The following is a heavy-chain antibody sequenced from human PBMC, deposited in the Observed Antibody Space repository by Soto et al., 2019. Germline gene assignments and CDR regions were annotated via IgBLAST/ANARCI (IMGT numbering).Heavy chain of an antibody. Sequence: QVQLVQSGAEVKKPGSSVKVSCKASGGTFSSYTISWVRQAPGQGLEWMGRIIPILGIANYAQQFQGRVTITADKSTSTDQLERSSQRSEEPAVYYCERLGLDPPTVGDYCYYYMDVLGEGTKVTVSS. D-gene: IGHD3-16*01. CDR3: ERLGLDPPTVGDYCYYYMDV. CDR1: GGTFSSYT. J-gene: IGHJ6*03. V-gene: IGHV1-69*02. CDR2: IIPILGIA.